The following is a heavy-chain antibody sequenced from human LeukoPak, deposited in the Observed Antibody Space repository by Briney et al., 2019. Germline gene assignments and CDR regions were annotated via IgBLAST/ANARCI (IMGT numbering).Heavy chain of an antibody. CDR1: GGSISSSSYY. CDR2: IYYSGST. J-gene: IGHJ4*02. V-gene: IGHV4-39*07. Sequence: ASETLSLTRTVSGGSISSSSYYWGWIRQPPGKGLEWIGSIYYSGSTYYNPSLKSRVTISVDTSKNQFSLKLSSVTAADTAVYYCARGILDCPYDYWGQGTLVTVSS. CDR3: ARGILDCPYDY. D-gene: IGHD2-21*02.